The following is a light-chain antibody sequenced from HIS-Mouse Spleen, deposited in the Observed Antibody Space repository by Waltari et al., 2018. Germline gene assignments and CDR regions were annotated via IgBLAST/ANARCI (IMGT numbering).Light chain of an antibody. CDR1: SSHVGGYNY. V-gene: IGLV2-14*03. CDR3: SSYTSSSTEV. CDR2: SVS. Sequence: QSALTQPASVSGSPGQAITYSCIGTSSHVGGYNYVPWYQQHPGKAPKPMIYSVSNRPSGVSNRFSGSKSGNTASLTISGLQAEDEADYYCSSYTSSSTEVFGGGTKLTVL. J-gene: IGLJ2*01.